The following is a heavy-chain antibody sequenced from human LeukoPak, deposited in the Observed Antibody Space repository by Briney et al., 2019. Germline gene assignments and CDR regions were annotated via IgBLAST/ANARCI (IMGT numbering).Heavy chain of an antibody. CDR3: ARTLLRFLEWFDY. CDR2: INPNSGGT. CDR1: GYTFTGYY. J-gene: IGHJ4*02. D-gene: IGHD3-3*01. V-gene: IGHV1-2*02. Sequence: ASVKVSCKAPGYTFTGYYMHGVRQAPGQGLEWMGWINPNSGGTNYAQKFQGRVTMTRDTSISTAYMELSRLRSDDTAVYYCARTLLRFLEWFDYWGQGNLVTVSS.